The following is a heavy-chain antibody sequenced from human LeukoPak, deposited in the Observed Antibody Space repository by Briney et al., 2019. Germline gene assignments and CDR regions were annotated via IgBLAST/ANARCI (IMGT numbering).Heavy chain of an antibody. CDR1: GYSIPSYW. V-gene: IGHV5-10-1*01. J-gene: IGHJ5*02. Sequence: KAGESLKISCKVSGYSIPSYWITWVRQMPGKGLEWMGRIAPSDSYTNYSPSFEGHVTMSAEKSISTVYLQWSSLKASDTAMYYCARQPPGVYDTTQNWFDPWGQGTLVTVSS. D-gene: IGHD3-22*01. CDR2: IAPSDSYT. CDR3: ARQPPGVYDTTQNWFDP.